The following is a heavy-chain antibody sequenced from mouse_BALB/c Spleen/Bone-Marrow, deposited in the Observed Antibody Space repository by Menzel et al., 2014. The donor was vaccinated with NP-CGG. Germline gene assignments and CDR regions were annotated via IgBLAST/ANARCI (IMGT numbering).Heavy chain of an antibody. J-gene: IGHJ4*01. CDR2: ISSGSSTI. CDR3: SRCLLLRPDY. D-gene: IGHD1-1*01. CDR1: GYTFSSFG. Sequence: VMLVESGGGLVQPGGSRKLSCAASGYTFSSFGMHWVRQAPEKGLEWVAYISSGSSTIYYADTVKGRFTISRDKPKSTLFLQMTRPRSEGTAMYFCSRCLLLRPDYWGQGTTVTVSS. V-gene: IGHV5-17*02.